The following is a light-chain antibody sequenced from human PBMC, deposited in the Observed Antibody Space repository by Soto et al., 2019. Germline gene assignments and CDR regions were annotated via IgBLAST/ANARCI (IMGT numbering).Light chain of an antibody. CDR1: QSISTE. V-gene: IGKV3-15*01. J-gene: IGKJ2*01. Sequence: EIVMTQSPATLWVSRGERATFSCRASQSISTELAWYQQKPGQPPRLLIYSASTRATGVPARFTGSGSGSEFTLTISGLQSEDFAVYYSQQGHNWPLTFGQGTRLEI. CDR3: QQGHNWPLT. CDR2: SAS.